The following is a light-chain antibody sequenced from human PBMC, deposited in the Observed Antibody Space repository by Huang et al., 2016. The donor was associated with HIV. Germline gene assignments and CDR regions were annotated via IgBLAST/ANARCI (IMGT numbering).Light chain of an antibody. CDR1: QSVTTN. CDR2: GAS. V-gene: IGKV3-15*01. J-gene: IGKJ1*01. CDR3: QQYGSSPAT. Sequence: EIVMTQSPATLSVSPGKRATLSCRASQSVTTNLAWYQQKPGQAPRLLIYGASTRATGIPARFSGSGSGTEFTLTISRLEPEDFAVYYCQQYGSSPATFGQGTKVEIK.